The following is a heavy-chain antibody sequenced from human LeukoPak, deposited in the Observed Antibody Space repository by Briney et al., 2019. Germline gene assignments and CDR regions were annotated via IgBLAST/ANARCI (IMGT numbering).Heavy chain of an antibody. CDR1: GYTFTSYG. CDR3: AREGWGIAAANSWFDP. D-gene: IGHD6-13*01. V-gene: IGHV1-18*04. J-gene: IGHJ5*02. Sequence: ASVTVSCTASGYTFTSYGISWVRQAPGQGLEWMGWISAYNGNTNYAQELQGRVTMTTDTSTSTAYMELRSLRSDDTAVYYCAREGWGIAAANSWFDPWGQGTLVTVSS. CDR2: ISAYNGNT.